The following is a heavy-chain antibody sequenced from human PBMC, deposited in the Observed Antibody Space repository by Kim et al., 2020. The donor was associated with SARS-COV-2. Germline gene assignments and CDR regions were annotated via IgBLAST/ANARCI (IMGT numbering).Heavy chain of an antibody. CDR1: GFTFNGYA. CDR3: GKDLVPGGLDV. V-gene: IGHV3-9*01. D-gene: IGHD2-8*02. Sequence: GGSLRLSCIVSGFTFNGYAMHWVRQAPGKGLEWVGGFSLDSNRIDYADSVKGRFTISRDFAKNSLYLQMNSLRVDDTALYYCGKDLVPGGLDVWGQGTPVTVSS. J-gene: IGHJ6*02. CDR2: FSLDSNRI.